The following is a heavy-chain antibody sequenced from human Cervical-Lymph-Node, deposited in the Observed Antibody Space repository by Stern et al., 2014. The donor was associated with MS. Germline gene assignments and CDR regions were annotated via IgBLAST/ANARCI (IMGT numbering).Heavy chain of an antibody. V-gene: IGHV4-59*12. J-gene: IGHJ4*02. CDR1: GGSISNYY. CDR3: ARDGRYDFWSFDY. Sequence: QVQLQESGPGLVKPSDTLSLTCTVSGGSISNYYWSWIRQPPGKELEWIGYIYHSGNTNYNPSLKSRVTISIDTSKNQFSLKLPSVTAADTAVYYCARDGRYDFWSFDYWGQGTLVTVSS. CDR2: IYHSGNT. D-gene: IGHD3-3*01.